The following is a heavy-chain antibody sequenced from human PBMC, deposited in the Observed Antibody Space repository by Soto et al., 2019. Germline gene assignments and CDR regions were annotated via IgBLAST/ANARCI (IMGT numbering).Heavy chain of an antibody. CDR2: INLNSGHT. CDR3: ARIGVSSGHESPDFDS. Sequence: ASVKVSCKASGYPFTTYDISWVRQAAGQGLEWMGWINLNSGHTDYAADLQGRVTMTTDTSTSTAYMELRGLRSEDTAVYYCARIGVSSGHESPDFDSWGQGTLVTVS. CDR1: GYPFTTYD. V-gene: IGHV1-18*01. J-gene: IGHJ4*02. D-gene: IGHD3-16*01.